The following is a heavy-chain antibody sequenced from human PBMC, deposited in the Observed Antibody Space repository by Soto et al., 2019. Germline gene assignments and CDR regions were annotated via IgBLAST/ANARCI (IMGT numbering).Heavy chain of an antibody. Sequence: LQKPSKGLEWSSASAFTGSATYYADSVKGTFTNSRDNSKNIVYLQMNSLRVDDTALYYRAKDVKRVRSAVSAFLRNRSSDL. J-gene: IGHJ2*01. D-gene: IGHD3-10*01. CDR2: SAFTGSAT. CDR3: AKDVKRVRSAVSAFLRNRSSDL. V-gene: IGHV3-23*01.